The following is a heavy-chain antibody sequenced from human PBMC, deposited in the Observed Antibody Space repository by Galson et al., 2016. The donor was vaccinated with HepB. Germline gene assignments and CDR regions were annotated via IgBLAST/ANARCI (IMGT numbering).Heavy chain of an antibody. D-gene: IGHD3-10*01. CDR2: IFRSGTN. V-gene: IGHV4-38-2*02. CDR1: GYSISTGYY. CDR3: ARDNRAMARGIIIRGEVDY. Sequence: SETLSLTCSVSGYSISTGYYWGCIRQPPGKGREWIGYIFRSGTNYYNPTPKSQVTLSLDTSKNQFSLKLASVTAADTAMYYCARDNRAMARGIIIRGEVDYWGQGTLVTVSS. J-gene: IGHJ4*02.